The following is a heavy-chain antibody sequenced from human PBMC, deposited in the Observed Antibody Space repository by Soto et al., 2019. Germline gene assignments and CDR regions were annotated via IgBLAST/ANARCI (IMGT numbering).Heavy chain of an antibody. CDR3: ANIVVVPAALPLDV. J-gene: IGHJ6*02. D-gene: IGHD2-2*01. V-gene: IGHV3-30-3*01. CDR1: GFTFSSYA. Sequence: GGSLRLSCAASGFTFSSYAMHWVRQAPGKGLEWVAVISFDGSNKYYADSVKGRFTISRDNSKNTLYLQMNSLRAEDTAVYYCANIVVVPAALPLDVWGQGTTVTVSS. CDR2: ISFDGSNK.